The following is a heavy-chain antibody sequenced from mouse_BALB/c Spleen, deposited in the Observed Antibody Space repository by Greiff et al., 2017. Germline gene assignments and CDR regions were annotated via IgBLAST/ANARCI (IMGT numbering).Heavy chain of an antibody. D-gene: IGHD2-10*02. V-gene: IGHV2-9*02. CDR1: GFSLTSYG. CDR2: IWAGGST. J-gene: IGHJ2*01. CDR3: ARGEYGNYYFDY. Sequence: VKLMESGPGLVAPSQSLSITCTVSGFSLTSYGVHWVRQPPGKGLEWLGVIWAGGSTNYNSALMSRLSISKDNSKSQVFLKMNSLQTDDTAMYYCARGEYGNYYFDYWGQGTTLTVSA.